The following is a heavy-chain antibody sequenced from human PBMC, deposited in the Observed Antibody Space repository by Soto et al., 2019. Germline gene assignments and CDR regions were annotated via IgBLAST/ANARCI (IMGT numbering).Heavy chain of an antibody. V-gene: IGHV3-74*01. CDR2: INSDGSDT. Sequence: PGGSLRLSCAASGFTFSSYWMHWVRQDAGEGLVWVSRINSDGSDTNYADSVKGRFTISRDNAKNSLYLQMNSLRAEDTAVYYCAKEGDYLDYYFDYWGQGTLVTVSS. CDR3: AKEGDYLDYYFDY. CDR1: GFTFSSYW. J-gene: IGHJ4*02. D-gene: IGHD4-17*01.